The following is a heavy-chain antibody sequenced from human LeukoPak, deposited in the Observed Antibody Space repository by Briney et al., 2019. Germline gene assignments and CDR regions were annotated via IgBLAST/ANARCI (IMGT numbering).Heavy chain of an antibody. CDR3: TTDPYPPLLQYFDWFPPPLGY. D-gene: IGHD3-9*01. Sequence: GGSLRLSCAASGFTFSNAWMSWVRQAPGKGLEWVGRIKSKTDGGTTDYAAPVKGRFTISRDDSKNTLYLQMNSLKTEDTAVYYCTTDPYPPLLQYFDWFPPPLGYWGQGTLVTVSS. V-gene: IGHV3-15*01. CDR2: IKSKTDGGTT. CDR1: GFTFSNAW. J-gene: IGHJ4*02.